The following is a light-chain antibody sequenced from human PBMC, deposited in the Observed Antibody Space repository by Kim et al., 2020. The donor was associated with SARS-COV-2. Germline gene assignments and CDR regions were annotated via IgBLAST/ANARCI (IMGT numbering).Light chain of an antibody. CDR2: QDN. V-gene: IGLV3-1*01. Sequence: SYELTQPPSVSVSPGQTASITCSGDNLGDRYTCWYQQRPGQSPILVIYQDNKRPSGVPVRFAGSNSGNTATLTISGTQSMDEADYYCPAWANYTMIFGGG. CDR3: PAWANYTMI. J-gene: IGLJ2*01. CDR1: NLGDRY.